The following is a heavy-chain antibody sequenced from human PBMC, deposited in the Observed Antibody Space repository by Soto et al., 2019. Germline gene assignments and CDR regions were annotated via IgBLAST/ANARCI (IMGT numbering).Heavy chain of an antibody. CDR2: IYTSASI. J-gene: IGHJ6*02. Sequence: SETLSLTCSVSGADINTYSWTWIRQPAGKGLEWIGRIYTSASINYNPSLKGRVTLSVDTSTNQVSLRLASVTAADTAIYYCARDRRAGYNFYGGMDVCGQGTTVTVSS. CDR1: GADINTYS. CDR3: ARDRRAGYNFYGGMDV. V-gene: IGHV4-4*07. D-gene: IGHD6-19*01.